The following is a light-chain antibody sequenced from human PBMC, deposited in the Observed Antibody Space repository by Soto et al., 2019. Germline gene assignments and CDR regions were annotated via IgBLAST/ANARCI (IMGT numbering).Light chain of an antibody. CDR1: SSNIGINY. CDR2: RNN. Sequence: QSVLTQPPSASGTPGQRGTISFSGSSSNIGINYAYWYQQLPGTAPKLLIYRNNQRPSGVPERFSGSKSGTPAALAISGLRSEDEADYYCAAWDDNLSRVVFCGGTKVTVL. J-gene: IGLJ2*01. CDR3: AAWDDNLSRVV. V-gene: IGLV1-47*01.